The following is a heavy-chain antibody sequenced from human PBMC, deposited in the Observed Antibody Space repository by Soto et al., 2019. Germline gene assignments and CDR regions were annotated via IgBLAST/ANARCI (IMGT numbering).Heavy chain of an antibody. J-gene: IGHJ4*02. CDR3: ARTPRDSSGYYYYFDY. Sequence: QVQLQESGPGLVKPSGTLSLTCAVSGGSISSSNWWSWVRQPPGKGLEWIGEIYHSGSTNYNPSLKSRVTISXXKXKXXFSLKLSSVTAADTAVYYCARTPRDSSGYYYYFDYWGQGTLVTVSS. V-gene: IGHV4-4*02. CDR2: IYHSGST. CDR1: GGSISSSNW. D-gene: IGHD3-22*01.